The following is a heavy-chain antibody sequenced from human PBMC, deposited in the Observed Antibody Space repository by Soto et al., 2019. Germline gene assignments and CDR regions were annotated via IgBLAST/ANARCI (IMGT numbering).Heavy chain of an antibody. CDR2: IKQDGSEK. Sequence: GGSLRLSCAASGFTFSSYWMSWVRQAPGKGLEWVANIKQDGSEKYYVDSVKGRFTISRDNAKNSLYLQMNSLRAEDTAVYYCASGSPYYYDSSGYLHPRGYYYGMDVWGQGTTVTVSS. CDR1: GFTFSSYW. CDR3: ASGSPYYYDSSGYLHPRGYYYGMDV. V-gene: IGHV3-7*05. J-gene: IGHJ6*02. D-gene: IGHD3-22*01.